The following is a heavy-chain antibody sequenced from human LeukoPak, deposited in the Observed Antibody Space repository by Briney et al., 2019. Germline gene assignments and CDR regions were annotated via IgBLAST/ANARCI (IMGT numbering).Heavy chain of an antibody. CDR3: ATRGTISGWFDP. D-gene: IGHD3-3*01. CDR1: GYTFTDYY. V-gene: IGHV1-2*02. CDR2: INPNGGAT. Sequence: ASVKVSCKDSGYTFTDYYMYWVRQAPGQGLEWMGWINPNGGATEYAQKFQGKVTMTRDTSIRTVYMELSRLTSDDTAVYYCATRGTISGWFDPWGQGTLVTVSS. J-gene: IGHJ5*02.